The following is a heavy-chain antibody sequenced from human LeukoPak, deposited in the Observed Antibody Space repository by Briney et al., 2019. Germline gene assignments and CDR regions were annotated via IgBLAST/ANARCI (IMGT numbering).Heavy chain of an antibody. D-gene: IGHD3-10*01. CDR1: GFTFSSYE. CDR2: ISSSGSTI. V-gene: IGHV3-48*03. Sequence: GGSLRLSCAASGFTFSSYEMNWVRLAPGKGLEWVSYISSSGSTIYYADSVKGRFTISRDNAKNSLYLQMNSLRAEDTAVYYCARDPWRGYMDVWGKGTTVTVSS. CDR3: ARDPWRGYMDV. J-gene: IGHJ6*03.